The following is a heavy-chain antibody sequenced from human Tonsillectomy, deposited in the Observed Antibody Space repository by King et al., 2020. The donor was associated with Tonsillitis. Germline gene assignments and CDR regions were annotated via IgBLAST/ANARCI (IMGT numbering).Heavy chain of an antibody. J-gene: IGHJ4*02. Sequence: VQLVESGAEVKKPGASVKVSCKASGYTFTSSGISWVRQAPGQGLEWMGWISDYNANTNYAQKLQGRVTMTTDTSTSTAYMELRSLRPDDTAIYYCARDRLRWLVPRPIDYWGQGTLVTVSS. CDR1: GYTFTSSG. CDR2: ISDYNANT. CDR3: ARDRLRWLVPRPIDY. D-gene: IGHD6-19*01. V-gene: IGHV1-18*01.